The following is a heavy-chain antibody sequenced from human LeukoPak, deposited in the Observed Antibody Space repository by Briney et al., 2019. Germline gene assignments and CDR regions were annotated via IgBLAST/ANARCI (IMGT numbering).Heavy chain of an antibody. CDR2: ISSSSAHI. Sequence: GGSLRLSCAASGFSFNTYSMNWVRQAPGKGLEWVSSISSSSAHIFYADSVKGRFSISRDNAKNSLYLQMNSLRVEDTAVYYCTSRYCTTTICYSFDNWGQGTMVTVSS. CDR3: TSRYCTTTICYSFDN. D-gene: IGHD2-2*01. CDR1: GFSFNTYS. V-gene: IGHV3-21*01. J-gene: IGHJ3*02.